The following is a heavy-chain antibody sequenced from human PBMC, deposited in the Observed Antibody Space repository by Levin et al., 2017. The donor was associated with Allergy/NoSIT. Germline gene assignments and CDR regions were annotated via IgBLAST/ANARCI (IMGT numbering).Heavy chain of an antibody. CDR2: IYHSGST. CDR1: GYSISSGYY. D-gene: IGHD3-10*01. CDR3: AREATLWFGDDAFDY. J-gene: IGHJ4*02. V-gene: IGHV4-38-2*02. Sequence: GSLRLSCAVSGYSISSGYYWGWIRQPPGKGLEWIGSIYHSGSTYYNPSLKSRVTISVDTSKNQFSLKLSSVTAADTAVYYCAREATLWFGDDAFDYWGQGTLVTVSS.